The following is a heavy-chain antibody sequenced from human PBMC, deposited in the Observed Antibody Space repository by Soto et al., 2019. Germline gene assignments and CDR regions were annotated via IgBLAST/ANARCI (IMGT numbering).Heavy chain of an antibody. CDR2: INPNSGGT. J-gene: IGHJ6*02. V-gene: IGHV1-2*02. CDR1: GYTFTGYY. D-gene: IGHD2-2*02. Sequence: ASVKVSCKASGYTFTGYYMHWVRQAPGQGLEWMGWINPNSGGTNYAQKFQGRVTMTRDTSISTAYMELSRLRSDDTAVYYCARGASFRYCSSTSCYTHRSYYHYGMDVWGQGTTVTVSS. CDR3: ARGASFRYCSSTSCYTHRSYYHYGMDV.